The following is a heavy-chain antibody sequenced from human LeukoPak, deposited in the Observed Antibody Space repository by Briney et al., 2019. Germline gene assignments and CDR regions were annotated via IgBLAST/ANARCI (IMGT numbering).Heavy chain of an antibody. CDR2: IYYSGST. CDR1: GGSISSYY. CDR3: ARDTWNDGYFDY. V-gene: IGHV4-59*01. J-gene: IGHJ4*02. Sequence: SETLSLTWTVSGGSISSYYWSWIRQPPGKGLEWIGYIYYSGSTNYNPSLKSRVTISVDTSKNQFSLKLSSVTAADTAVYYCARDTWNDGYFDYWGQGTLVTVSS. D-gene: IGHD1-1*01.